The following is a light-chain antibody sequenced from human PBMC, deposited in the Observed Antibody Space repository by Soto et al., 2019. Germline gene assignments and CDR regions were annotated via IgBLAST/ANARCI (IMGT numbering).Light chain of an antibody. V-gene: IGKV3D-15*01. CDR1: QSISSN. J-gene: IGKJ1*01. CDR3: QQYNNWPPWT. Sequence: EIVMTQCPATVSVSPGERATLSCRASQSISSNLAWYQQKPGQAPRLLIYGESTRATGIPARFSGSGSGTEFTLTISSLQSEDFAVYYCQQYNNWPPWTFGQGTKVEIK. CDR2: GES.